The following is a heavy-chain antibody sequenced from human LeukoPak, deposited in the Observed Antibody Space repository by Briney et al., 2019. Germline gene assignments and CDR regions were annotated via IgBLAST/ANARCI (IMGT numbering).Heavy chain of an antibody. CDR1: GYTFTGYY. J-gene: IGHJ6*02. D-gene: IGHD3-22*01. CDR3: ARGELRYYYDSSGPYGMDV. Sequence: EASVKVSCKASGYTFTGYYMHWVRQAPGQGLEWMGWINPNSGGTNYAQKFQGRVTMTRDTSISTAYMELSRLRSDDTAVYYCARGELRYYYDSSGPYGMDVWGQGTTVTVSS. CDR2: INPNSGGT. V-gene: IGHV1-2*02.